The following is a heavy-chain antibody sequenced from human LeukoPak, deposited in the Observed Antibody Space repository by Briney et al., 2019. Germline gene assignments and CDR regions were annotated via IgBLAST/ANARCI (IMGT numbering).Heavy chain of an antibody. J-gene: IGHJ4*02. V-gene: IGHV3-30*02. Sequence: GGSLRLSCAASGFTFSSYGMHWVRQAPGKGLEWVAFIRYDGSNKYYADSVKGRFTISRDNSKNTLYLQMNSLRAEDTAVYYCAKGRGYMRYCSSTSCFGHYFDYWGQGTLVTVSS. D-gene: IGHD2-2*01. CDR1: GFTFSSYG. CDR2: IRYDGSNK. CDR3: AKGRGYMRYCSSTSCFGHYFDY.